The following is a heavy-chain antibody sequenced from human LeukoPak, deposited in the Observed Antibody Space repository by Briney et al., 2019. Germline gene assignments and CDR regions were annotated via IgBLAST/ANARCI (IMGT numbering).Heavy chain of an antibody. CDR2: ISWNSGSI. CDR3: AKDDCSGGSCYQGVFDY. J-gene: IGHJ4*02. CDR1: GFTFDDYA. V-gene: IGHV3-9*01. D-gene: IGHD2-15*01. Sequence: GGSLRLSCAASGFTFDDYAMHWVRQDPGKGLGGVSGISWNSGSIGYADSVKGRFTISRDNAKNSLYLQMNSLRAEDTALYYCAKDDCSGGSCYQGVFDYWGQGTLVTVSS.